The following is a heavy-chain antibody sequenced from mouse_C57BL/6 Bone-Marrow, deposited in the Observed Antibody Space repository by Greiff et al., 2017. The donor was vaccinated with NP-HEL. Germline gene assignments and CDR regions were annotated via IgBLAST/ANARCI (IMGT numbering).Heavy chain of an antibody. CDR2: IYPRSGNT. D-gene: IGHD2-5*01. J-gene: IGHJ4*01. Sequence: QVQLQQSGAELARPGASVKLSCKASGYTFTSYGISWVKQRTGQGLEWIGEIYPRSGNTYYTEKFKGKATLTADKSSSTAYMELRSLTSEDSAVYFCARSAYFSNYPYAMDYWGQGTSVTVSS. V-gene: IGHV1-81*01. CDR3: ARSAYFSNYPYAMDY. CDR1: GYTFTSYG.